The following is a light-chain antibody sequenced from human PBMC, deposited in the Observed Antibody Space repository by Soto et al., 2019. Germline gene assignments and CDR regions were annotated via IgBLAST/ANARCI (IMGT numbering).Light chain of an antibody. V-gene: IGLV2-14*01. Sequence: QSALTQPASVSGSPGQSITISCTGSSSDVGAYNYVSWYQQHPGKAPRLMIYEVTNRPSGVSNRFSGSKSGNTASLTISGLRAEDEADYCCSSYTSGSTLVAFGGGTKVTVL. CDR1: SSDVGAYNY. CDR2: EVT. J-gene: IGLJ2*01. CDR3: SSYTSGSTLVA.